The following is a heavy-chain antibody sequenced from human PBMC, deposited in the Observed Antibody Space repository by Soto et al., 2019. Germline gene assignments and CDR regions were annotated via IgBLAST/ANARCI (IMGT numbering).Heavy chain of an antibody. CDR2: IYITGST. CDR3: ARGGRDGFDI. CDR1: GGAISTYY. J-gene: IGHJ3*02. Sequence: SETLSLTCNVSGGAISTYYWNWIRQPAGRKLEWIGRIYITGSTNYKPSLKSRVTMSVVTSKNQFSLKLNSVTAADTAVYYCARGGRDGFDIWGQGTMVTVSS. V-gene: IGHV4-4*07.